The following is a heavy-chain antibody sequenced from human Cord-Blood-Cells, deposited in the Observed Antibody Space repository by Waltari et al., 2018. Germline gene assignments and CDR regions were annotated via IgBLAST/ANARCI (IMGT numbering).Heavy chain of an antibody. CDR3: ASLWGGY. CDR2: INHSGRT. J-gene: IGHJ4*02. CDR1: GGSFIGYY. D-gene: IGHD3-10*01. Sequence: QVQLQQWGAGLLKPSETLSLTCAVYGGSFIGYYWSWIRQPPGKGLEWIGEINHSGRTNYNPSLKSRVTISVDTAKNEFSRKLSAVTAADTAVYYGASLWGGYWGQGTLVTVSS. V-gene: IGHV4-34*01.